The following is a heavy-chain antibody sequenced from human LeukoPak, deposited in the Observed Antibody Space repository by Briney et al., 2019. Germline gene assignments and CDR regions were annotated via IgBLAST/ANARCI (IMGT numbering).Heavy chain of an antibody. CDR1: GFTFSYFW. J-gene: IGHJ4*02. Sequence: GRSLRLSCAASGFTFSYFWMNWVRQAPGKGLVWVSRITSDGSITDYADSVKGRFAISRDNAKNTLYLQMNSLRAEDTAVYFCARDYFGSIDYWGQGSLVTVSS. V-gene: IGHV3-74*01. CDR2: ITSDGSIT. CDR3: ARDYFGSIDY. D-gene: IGHD3-10*01.